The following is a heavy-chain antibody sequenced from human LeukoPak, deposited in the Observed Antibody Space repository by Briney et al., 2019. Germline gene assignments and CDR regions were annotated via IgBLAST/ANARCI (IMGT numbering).Heavy chain of an antibody. Sequence: GGSLRLSCAASGFSFSSYGMHWVRQAPGKGLEWVAFIRYDGSNKYYADSVKGRFTISRDNSKNTLYLQMNSLRAEDTAVYYCAREGVGVRWGIYRNYEGSDYWGQGTLVTVSS. V-gene: IGHV3-30*02. CDR3: AREGVGVRWGIYRNYEGSDY. CDR2: IRYDGSNK. D-gene: IGHD4-11*01. CDR1: GFSFSSYG. J-gene: IGHJ4*02.